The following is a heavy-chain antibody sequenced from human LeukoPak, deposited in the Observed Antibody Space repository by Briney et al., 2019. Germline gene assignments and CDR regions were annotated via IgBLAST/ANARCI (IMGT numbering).Heavy chain of an antibody. CDR3: ARHKSYDSSSYYPYCFDY. V-gene: IGHV3-11*01. Sequence: PGGSLRLSCAASGFTFSDYYMSWIRQAPGKGLEWVSYISSSGSTIYYADSVKGRFTISRDNAKNSLYLQMNSLRAEDTAVYYCARHKSYDSSSYYPYCFDYWGQGTLVTVSS. CDR2: ISSSGSTI. CDR1: GFTFSDYY. J-gene: IGHJ4*02. D-gene: IGHD3-22*01.